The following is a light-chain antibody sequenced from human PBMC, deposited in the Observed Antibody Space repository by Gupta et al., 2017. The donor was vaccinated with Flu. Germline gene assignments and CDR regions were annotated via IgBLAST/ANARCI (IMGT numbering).Light chain of an antibody. Sequence: SYVLTQPPSVSVAPGKTARVTCGGNNIGSKSVHWYRQKPGQAPLLVVYEDTDRPSGIPERISGSNSGDTATLTISRVEAGDEADYYCQVWDSRSDHYVFGTGTKVTVL. CDR3: QVWDSRSDHYV. V-gene: IGLV3-21*03. J-gene: IGLJ1*01. CDR2: EDT. CDR1: NIGSKS.